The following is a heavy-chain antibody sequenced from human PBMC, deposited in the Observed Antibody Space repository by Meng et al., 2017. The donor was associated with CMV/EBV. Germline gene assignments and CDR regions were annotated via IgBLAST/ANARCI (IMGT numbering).Heavy chain of an antibody. Sequence: ASVKVSCKAFGYTFTSYYMHWVRQAPGQGLEWMGIINPSGGSTSYAQKFQGRVTMTRDTSTSTVYMELSSLRSEDTAVYYCARSGYCSSTSCSKTSIGVDDYWGQGTLVTVSS. J-gene: IGHJ4*02. CDR3: ARSGYCSSTSCSKTSIGVDDY. CDR2: INPSGGST. V-gene: IGHV1-46*01. D-gene: IGHD2-2*01. CDR1: GYTFTSYY.